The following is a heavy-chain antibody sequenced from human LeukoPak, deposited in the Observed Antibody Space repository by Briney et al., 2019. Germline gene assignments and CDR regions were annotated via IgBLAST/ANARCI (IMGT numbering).Heavy chain of an antibody. CDR2: IKQDGSEK. CDR3: ARGNQLLIVVVAADFDY. J-gene: IGHJ4*02. D-gene: IGHD2-15*01. V-gene: IGHV3-7*01. CDR1: GFTFSSYW. Sequence: PGGSLRLSCAASGFTFSSYWMSWVRQAPGKGLEWVANIKQDGSEKYYVDSVKGRFTISRDNAKNSLYLQMNSLRAEDTAVYYCARGNQLLIVVVAADFDYWGQGTLVTVSS.